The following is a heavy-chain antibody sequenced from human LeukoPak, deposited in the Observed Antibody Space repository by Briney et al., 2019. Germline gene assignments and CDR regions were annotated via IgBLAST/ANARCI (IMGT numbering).Heavy chain of an antibody. V-gene: IGHV5-51*01. J-gene: IGHJ4*02. Sequence: LGESLKISCKGSGYSFTSYWIGWVRQMPGKGLEWMGIIYPGDSDTRYSPSFQGQVTISADKSISTAYLQWSSLKASDTAMYYCARSLRPYDSSGYYYEDYWGQGTLVTVSS. CDR1: GYSFTSYW. CDR3: ARSLRPYDSSGYYYEDY. D-gene: IGHD3-22*01. CDR2: IYPGDSDT.